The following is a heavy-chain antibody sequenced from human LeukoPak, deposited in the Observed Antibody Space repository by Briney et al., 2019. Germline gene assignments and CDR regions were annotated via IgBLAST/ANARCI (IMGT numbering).Heavy chain of an antibody. D-gene: IGHD3-10*01. J-gene: IGHJ4*02. Sequence: TGGSLRLSCAASGFTFSIHWMNWVRQAPGKGLEWVANIKQDGSEKYYVESVKGRFAISRDNAKNSLYLQMNSLRAEDTAVYYCARDPDMVRGVNFDYWGQGTLVTVSS. CDR1: GFTFSIHW. CDR3: ARDPDMVRGVNFDY. CDR2: IKQDGSEK. V-gene: IGHV3-7*03.